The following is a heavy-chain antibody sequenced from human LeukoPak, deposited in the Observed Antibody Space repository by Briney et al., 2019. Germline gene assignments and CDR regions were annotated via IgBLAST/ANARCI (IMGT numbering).Heavy chain of an antibody. D-gene: IGHD2-8*01. CDR3: ASCHCTNGVCYGECEYFQH. Sequence: ASVKVSCKASGYTFTSYDINWVRQAPGQGLEWMGWISAYNGNTSYAQKLQGRLTLTTDTSTSTAYMELRSLRSDDTAVYYCASCHCTNGVCYGECEYFQHWGQGTLVTVSS. J-gene: IGHJ1*01. V-gene: IGHV1-18*01. CDR2: ISAYNGNT. CDR1: GYTFTSYD.